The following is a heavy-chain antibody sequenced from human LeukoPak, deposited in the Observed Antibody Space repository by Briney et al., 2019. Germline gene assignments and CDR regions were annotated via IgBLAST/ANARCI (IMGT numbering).Heavy chain of an antibody. CDR1: GGSISSSSYY. Sequence: PSETLSLTCTVSGGSISSSSYYWGRIRQPPGKGLEWIGSTYYSGSTYYNPSLKSRVTISVDTSKNQFSLKLSSVTAADTAVYYCARDFTVTTYYYGSGSYGNNWFDPWGQGTLVTVFS. CDR3: ARDFTVTTYYYGSGSYGNNWFDP. D-gene: IGHD3-10*01. J-gene: IGHJ5*02. CDR2: TYYSGST. V-gene: IGHV4-39*07.